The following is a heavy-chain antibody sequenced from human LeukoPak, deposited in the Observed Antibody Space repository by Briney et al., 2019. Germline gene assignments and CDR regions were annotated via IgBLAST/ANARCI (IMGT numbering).Heavy chain of an antibody. CDR1: AFHLKAYK. V-gene: IGHV3-21*04. D-gene: IGHD1-26*01. CDR2: ISYTGTYI. CDR3: VRDRGTYRPIDY. J-gene: IGHJ4*02. Sequence: GGALELSCGASAFHLKAYKMKWGRQAPGKGLEWVSSISYTGTYIYYADSVKGRFTISRDNAQNSLYLQMNSLRAEDTAIYYCVRDRGTYRPIDYWGQGTLVTVSS.